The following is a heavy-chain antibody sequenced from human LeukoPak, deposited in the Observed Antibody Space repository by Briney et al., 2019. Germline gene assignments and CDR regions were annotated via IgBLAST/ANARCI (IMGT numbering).Heavy chain of an antibody. V-gene: IGHV1-69*13. CDR1: GGTFSSYA. Sequence: ASVKVSCKASGGTFSSYAISWVRQAPGQGLEWMGGIIPIFGTANYAQKFQGRVTITADESTSTAYMELSSLRSEDTAVYYCARWYYYDSSGYYPDYYYYGMDVWGQGTTVTVSS. D-gene: IGHD3-22*01. CDR2: IIPIFGTA. J-gene: IGHJ6*02. CDR3: ARWYYYDSSGYYPDYYYYGMDV.